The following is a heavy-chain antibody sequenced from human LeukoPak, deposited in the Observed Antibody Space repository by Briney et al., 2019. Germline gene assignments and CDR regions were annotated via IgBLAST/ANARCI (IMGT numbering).Heavy chain of an antibody. CDR2: IYYSGST. CDR3: ARTLEGFDP. Sequence: PSETLSLTCTVSGGSISSYYWSWIPQPPGKGLEWIGYIYYSGSTNYNPSLKSRVTISVDTSKNQFSLKLSSVTAADTAVYYCARTLEGFDPWGQGTLVTVSS. CDR1: GGSISSYY. V-gene: IGHV4-59*01. J-gene: IGHJ5*02.